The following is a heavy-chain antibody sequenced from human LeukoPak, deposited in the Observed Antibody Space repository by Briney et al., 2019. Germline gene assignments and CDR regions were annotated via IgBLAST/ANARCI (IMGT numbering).Heavy chain of an antibody. V-gene: IGHV4-4*07. Sequence: SETLSLTCTVSGGSISGYYWSWIRQPAGKGLEWIGRIYTSGSTNYNPSLKSRVTMSVDTSKNQFSLKLSSVTAADTAVYYCTAGQQWLGPFDYWGQGTLVTVSS. CDR2: IYTSGST. CDR3: TAGQQWLGPFDY. D-gene: IGHD6-19*01. CDR1: GGSISGYY. J-gene: IGHJ4*02.